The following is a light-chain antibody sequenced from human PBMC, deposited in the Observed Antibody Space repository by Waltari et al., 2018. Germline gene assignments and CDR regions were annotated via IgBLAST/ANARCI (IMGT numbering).Light chain of an antibody. CDR3: QQSYNTPWT. V-gene: IGKV1-39*01. CDR1: QTINNY. CDR2: AAS. Sequence: DIQVTQSPSSLSASVGDRVTIPCRASQTINNYLNWYQNKPGKAPNLLIYAASILQSGVPSRFAVIGSGTDFTLTISSLQPEDFATYYCQQSYNTPWTLGQGTKVEI. J-gene: IGKJ1*01.